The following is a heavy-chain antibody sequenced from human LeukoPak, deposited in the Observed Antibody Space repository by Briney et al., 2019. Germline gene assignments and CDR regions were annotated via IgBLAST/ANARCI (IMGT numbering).Heavy chain of an antibody. D-gene: IGHD6-13*01. CDR2: IWYNGDNK. CDR1: GFTFSSYG. CDR3: AKGGIAAAGTIDY. Sequence: GKSLRLSCAASGFTFSSYGMHWVRQTPGKGLEWVAVIWYNGDNKYYADSVKGRFTISRDNSKNTLYLQMNSLRAEDTAVYYCAKGGIAAAGTIDYWGQGTLVTVSS. J-gene: IGHJ4*02. V-gene: IGHV3-33*06.